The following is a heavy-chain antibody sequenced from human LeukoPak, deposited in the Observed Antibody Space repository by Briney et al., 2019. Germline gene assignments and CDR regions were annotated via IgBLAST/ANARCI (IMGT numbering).Heavy chain of an antibody. V-gene: IGHV3-7*01. Sequence: GGSLRLSCAASGFTFSSYWMSWVRQAPGKGLEWVANIKQDGSEKYYVDSVKGRFTISRDNAKNSLYLQMNSLRDEDTAVYYCAQQPPDYYDSSGYSTGWGQGTLVTVSS. J-gene: IGHJ4*02. D-gene: IGHD3-22*01. CDR1: GFTFSSYW. CDR2: IKQDGSEK. CDR3: AQQPPDYYDSSGYSTG.